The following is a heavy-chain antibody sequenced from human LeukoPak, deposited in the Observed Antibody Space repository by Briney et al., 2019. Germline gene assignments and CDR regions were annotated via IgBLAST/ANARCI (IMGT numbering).Heavy chain of an antibody. CDR1: GGSISSSSYY. J-gene: IGHJ4*02. CDR2: IHYSGST. Sequence: SETLSLTCTVSGGSISSSSYYWGWIRQPPGKGLEWIGSIHYSGSTYYNPSLKSRVTISVDTSKNQFSLKLSSVTAADTAVYYCARHAGSSGWYGHDYWGQGTLVTVSS. V-gene: IGHV4-39*01. D-gene: IGHD6-19*01. CDR3: ARHAGSSGWYGHDY.